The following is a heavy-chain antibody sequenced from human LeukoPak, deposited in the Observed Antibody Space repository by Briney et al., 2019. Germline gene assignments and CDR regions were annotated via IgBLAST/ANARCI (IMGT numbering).Heavy chain of an antibody. CDR3: AKKVVPTSTNWFDP. D-gene: IGHD2-15*01. CDR1: GFPFNAYW. CDR2: ISGSGGST. J-gene: IGHJ5*02. Sequence: GGSLRLSCAASGFPFNAYWMTWVRQAPGKGLEWVSTISGSGGSTYYADSVKGRFTISRDNSKNTLYLQMNSLRAEDTAVYYCAKKVVPTSTNWFDPWDQGTLVTVSS. V-gene: IGHV3-23*01.